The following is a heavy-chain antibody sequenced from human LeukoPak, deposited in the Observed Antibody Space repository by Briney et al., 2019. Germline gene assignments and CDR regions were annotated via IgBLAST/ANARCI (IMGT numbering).Heavy chain of an antibody. CDR3: ANNGYSSSWYDPFDY. V-gene: IGHV4-39*01. J-gene: IGHJ4*02. CDR2: IYYSRST. D-gene: IGHD6-13*01. Sequence: SETLSLTCTVSGGSISSSSYYWGWIRQPPGKGLEWIGSIYYSRSTYYNPSLKSRVTISVDTSKNQFSLKLSSVTAADTAVYYCANNGYSSSWYDPFDYWGQGTLVTVSS. CDR1: GGSISSSSYY.